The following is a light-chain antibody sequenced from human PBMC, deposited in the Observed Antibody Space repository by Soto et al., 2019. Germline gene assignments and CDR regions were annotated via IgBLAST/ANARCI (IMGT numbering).Light chain of an antibody. J-gene: IGKJ1*01. CDR3: QQYARSPHT. CDR2: GAS. Sequence: EIVLTQSPCTLSLSPGERATLSCRASQSVSSTYLAWYQQKPGQAPSLLIYGASSRATGIPDRFSGSWSGTDFTLTISRLEPEDFAVYYCQQYARSPHTFGQGTKVEIK. CDR1: QSVSSTY. V-gene: IGKV3-20*01.